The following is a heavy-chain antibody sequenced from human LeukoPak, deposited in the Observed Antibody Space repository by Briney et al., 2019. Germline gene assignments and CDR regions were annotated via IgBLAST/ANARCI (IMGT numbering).Heavy chain of an antibody. CDR1: GGTFSSYA. CDR3: ARGKVEMATPYYYYYYMDV. V-gene: IGHV1-69*06. D-gene: IGHD5-24*01. J-gene: IGHJ6*03. Sequence: SVKVSCKASGGTFSSYAISWVRQAPGQGLEWMGGIIPIFGTANYAQKFQGRVTITADTSTSTAYMELRSLRSDDTAVYYCARGKVEMATPYYYYYYMDVWGKGTTVTVSS. CDR2: IIPIFGTA.